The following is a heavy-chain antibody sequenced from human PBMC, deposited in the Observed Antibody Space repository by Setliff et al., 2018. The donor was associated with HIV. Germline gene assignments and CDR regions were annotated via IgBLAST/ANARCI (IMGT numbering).Heavy chain of an antibody. J-gene: IGHJ4*02. V-gene: IGHV4-61*02. CDR3: AREQWLRYFDD. CDR2: IYATGGT. CDR1: GGSVRGDPYY. Sequence: SETLSLTCTVSGGSVRGDPYYWSWIRKSAGKGLEWIGRIYATGGTNYNPSLKSRVTISLATSTNQFSLRLTSVTAADTAVYYCAREQWLRYFDDWGQGTQVTVS. D-gene: IGHD5-12*01.